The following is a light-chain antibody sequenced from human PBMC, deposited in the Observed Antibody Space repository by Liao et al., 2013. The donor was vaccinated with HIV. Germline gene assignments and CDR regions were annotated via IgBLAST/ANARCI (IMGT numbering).Light chain of an antibody. CDR3: QVWDITTDHRV. V-gene: IGLV3-21*01. J-gene: IGLJ3*02. CDR1: NIGGKS. Sequence: SYELTQSPSVSVPPGETASISCEGDNIGGKSVHWYRQNPGQAPVLVIFYDTVRPSGIPERFSGSNFGNTATLTISSVEAGDEADYYCQVWDITTDHRVFGGGTKLTVL. CDR2: YDT.